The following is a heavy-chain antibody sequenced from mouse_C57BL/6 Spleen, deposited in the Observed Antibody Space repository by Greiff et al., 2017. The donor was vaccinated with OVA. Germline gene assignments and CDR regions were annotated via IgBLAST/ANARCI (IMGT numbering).Heavy chain of an antibody. Sequence: VQLQQSGPGLVQPSQSLSITCTVSGFSLTSYGVHWVRQSPGKGLEWLGVIWRGGSTDYNAAFISRLSISKDNSKSQVFFKMNSLQADDTAIYYCARNAITRYFDVWGTGTTVTVSS. CDR3: ARNAITRYFDV. J-gene: IGHJ1*03. CDR1: GFSLTSYG. D-gene: IGHD2-4*01. CDR2: IWRGGST. V-gene: IGHV2-2*01.